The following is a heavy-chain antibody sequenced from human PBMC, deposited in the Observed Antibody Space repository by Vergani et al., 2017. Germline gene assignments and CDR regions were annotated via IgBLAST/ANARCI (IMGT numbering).Heavy chain of an antibody. J-gene: IGHJ6*03. CDR3: ATLYSGSYLYYYYYMDV. CDR1: GGTFSSYA. V-gene: IGHV1-69*01. Sequence: QVQLVQSGAEVKKPGSSVKVSCKASGGTFSSYAISWVRQAPGQGLEWMGGIIPIFGTANYAQKFQGRVTITADESTSTAYMELSSLRSKDTAVYYCATLYSGSYLYYYYYMDVWGKGTTVTVSS. D-gene: IGHD1-26*01. CDR2: IIPIFGTA.